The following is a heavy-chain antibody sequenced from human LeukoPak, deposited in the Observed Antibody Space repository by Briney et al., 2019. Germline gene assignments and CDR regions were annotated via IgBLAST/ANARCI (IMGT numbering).Heavy chain of an antibody. Sequence: GGSLRLSCAASGFTFSSYSMNWVRQAPGKGLEWVSSISSSSSYIYYADSVKGRFTISRDNDKNSLYLQMNSLRAEDTAVYYCARDQVNDYGDDTEFDYWGQGTLVTVS. CDR2: ISSSSSYI. J-gene: IGHJ4*02. CDR3: ARDQVNDYGDDTEFDY. CDR1: GFTFSSYS. V-gene: IGHV3-21*01. D-gene: IGHD4-17*01.